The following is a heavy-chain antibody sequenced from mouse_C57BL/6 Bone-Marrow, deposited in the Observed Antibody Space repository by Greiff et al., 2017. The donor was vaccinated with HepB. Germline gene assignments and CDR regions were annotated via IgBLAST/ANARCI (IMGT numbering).Heavy chain of an antibody. Sequence: QVQLQQSGPGLVQPSQSLSITCTVSGFSLTSYGVHWVRQSPGKGLEWLGVIWSGGSTDYNAAFISRLSISKDNSKSQVFFKMNSLQTDDTAIYYCARNYERYDYSWFAYWGQGTLVTVSA. CDR3: ARNYERYDYSWFAY. V-gene: IGHV2-2*01. D-gene: IGHD2-4*01. J-gene: IGHJ3*01. CDR2: IWSGGST. CDR1: GFSLTSYG.